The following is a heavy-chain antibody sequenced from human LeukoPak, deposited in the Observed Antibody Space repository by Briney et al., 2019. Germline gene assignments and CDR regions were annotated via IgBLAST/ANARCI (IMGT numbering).Heavy chain of an antibody. CDR3: AKGRSGWYALY. D-gene: IGHD6-19*01. Sequence: GGSLRLSCAASGFTFSSYAMSWVRQAPGKGLEWVSAISGSGGATYYADSVKGRFTISRDNSKNTLYLQMNSLRAEDTAVYYCAKGRSGWYALYWGQGTLVTVFS. CDR2: ISGSGGAT. V-gene: IGHV3-23*01. J-gene: IGHJ4*02. CDR1: GFTFSSYA.